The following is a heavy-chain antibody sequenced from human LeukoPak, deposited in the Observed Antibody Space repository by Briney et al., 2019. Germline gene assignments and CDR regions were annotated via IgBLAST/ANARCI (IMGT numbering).Heavy chain of an antibody. J-gene: IGHJ4*02. D-gene: IGHD5-18*01. Sequence: GGSLRLSCAASGFXFSSYAISWVRQAPGKGLEWVSAISGSGGSTYYADSVKGRFTISRDNSKNTLYLQMNSLRAEDTAVYYCAKGRGYSYGNFDYWGQGTLVTVSS. CDR3: AKGRGYSYGNFDY. V-gene: IGHV3-23*01. CDR1: GFXFSSYA. CDR2: ISGSGGST.